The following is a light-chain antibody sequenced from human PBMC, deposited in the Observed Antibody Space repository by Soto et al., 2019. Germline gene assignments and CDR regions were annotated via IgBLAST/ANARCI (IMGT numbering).Light chain of an antibody. CDR1: QSVSSSY. J-gene: IGKJ2*01. V-gene: IGKV3-20*01. Sequence: EIVLTQSPGTLSLSPGERATLSCRASQSVSSSYLAWYQQKPGQAPRLLIYGASNRATGIPDRFSGSGSGTDVTLTISRLEPEDFAVYYCQQYGSSPQTFGQGTNLEIK. CDR2: GAS. CDR3: QQYGSSPQT.